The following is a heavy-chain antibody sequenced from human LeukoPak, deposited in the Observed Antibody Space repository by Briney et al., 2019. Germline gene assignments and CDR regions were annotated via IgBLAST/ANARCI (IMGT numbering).Heavy chain of an antibody. CDR1: GFTFSSYA. D-gene: IGHD3-3*01. J-gene: IGHJ6*02. V-gene: IGHV3-23*01. CDR3: ARGVGYYDFWSGYLPIDYGMDV. Sequence: PGGSLRLSCAASGFTFSSYAMSWVRQAPGKGLEWVSAISGSGGSTYYADSVKGRFTISRDNSKNTLYLQMNSLRAEDTAVYYCARGVGYYDFWSGYLPIDYGMDVWGQGTTVTVSS. CDR2: ISGSGGST.